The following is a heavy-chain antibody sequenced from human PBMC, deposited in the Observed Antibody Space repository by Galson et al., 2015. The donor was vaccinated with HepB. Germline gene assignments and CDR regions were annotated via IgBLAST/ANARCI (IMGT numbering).Heavy chain of an antibody. D-gene: IGHD3-3*01. CDR2: ISAYNGNT. J-gene: IGHJ5*02. Sequence: SVKVSCKASGYTFTSHGISWVRQAPGQGLEWMGWISAYNGNTNYAQKLQGRVTMTTDTSTSTAYMELRSLRSDDTAVYYCARVGPTYYDFWSGYFKENWFDPWGQGTLVTVSS. V-gene: IGHV1-18*01. CDR3: ARVGPTYYDFWSGYFKENWFDP. CDR1: GYTFTSHG.